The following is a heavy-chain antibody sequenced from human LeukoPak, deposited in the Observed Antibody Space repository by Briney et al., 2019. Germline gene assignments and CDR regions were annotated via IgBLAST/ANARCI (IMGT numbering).Heavy chain of an antibody. D-gene: IGHD1-26*01. J-gene: IGHJ6*03. CDR3: ARHGYSGSYPYYYYMDV. CDR1: GGSISSYY. Sequence: SETLSLTCTVSGGSISSYYWSWIRQPPGKGLEWIGYIYYSGSTNYNPSLKSRVTISVDTSKNQFSLKLSSVTAADTAVYYCARHGYSGSYPYYYYMDVWGKGITVTVSS. V-gene: IGHV4-59*08. CDR2: IYYSGST.